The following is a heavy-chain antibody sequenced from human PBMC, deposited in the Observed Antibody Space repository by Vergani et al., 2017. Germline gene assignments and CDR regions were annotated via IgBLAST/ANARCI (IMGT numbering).Heavy chain of an antibody. J-gene: IGHJ3*02. CDR2: ISSSSSYT. CDR1: GFTFSSYA. V-gene: IGHV3-21*05. CDR3: ARDQGVRDAFDI. D-gene: IGHD3-16*01. Sequence: VQLVESGGGVVQPGRSLRLSCAASGFTFSSYAMHWVRQAPGKGLEWVSYISSSSSYTNYADSVKGRFTISRDNAKNSLYLQMNSLRAEDTAVYYCARDQGVRDAFDIWGQGTMVTVSS.